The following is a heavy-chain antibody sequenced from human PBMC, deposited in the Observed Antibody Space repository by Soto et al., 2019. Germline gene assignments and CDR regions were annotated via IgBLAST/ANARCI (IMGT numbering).Heavy chain of an antibody. CDR3: ARDRDSSYFPPPYYFDS. CDR2: ISYDGSKT. D-gene: IGHD4-4*01. Sequence: WWSLRLSCSASAFTFRSYTMHWFRQAPGKGLEWVATISYDGSKTNYADSVGGRFTISRDNSKSTLFLQMDSLRPEDTAVYSCARDRDSSYFPPPYYFDSWGQGTLVTVSS. CDR1: AFTFRSYT. J-gene: IGHJ4*02. V-gene: IGHV3-30*04.